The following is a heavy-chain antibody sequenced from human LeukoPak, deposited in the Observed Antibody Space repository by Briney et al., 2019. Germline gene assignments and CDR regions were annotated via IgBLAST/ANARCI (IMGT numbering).Heavy chain of an antibody. CDR1: GFTVSSNY. CDR2: IYSGGST. D-gene: IGHD3-22*01. V-gene: IGHV3-66*01. CDR3: ARADYDTQGRSYFDY. J-gene: IGHJ4*02. Sequence: GGSLRLSCAASGFTVSSNYMSWVRQAPGNGLEWVSVIYSGGSTYYADSVKGRFTISRDNSKNTLYLQMNSLRAEDTAVYYCARADYDTQGRSYFDYWGQGTLVTVSS.